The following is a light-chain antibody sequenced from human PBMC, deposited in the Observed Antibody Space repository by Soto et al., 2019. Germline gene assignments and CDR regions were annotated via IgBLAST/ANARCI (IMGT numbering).Light chain of an antibody. CDR1: SSNIGAGYD. CDR2: ADN. Sequence: QPVLTQPPSVSGAPGQRVTISCTGGSSNIGAGYDVHWYQQIPGTAPRLLIYADNHRPSGVPDRFSGSKSGTSASLAITGLRAEDEADYYCQSYDSSLSEGVFGGGTKLTVL. CDR3: QSYDSSLSEGV. J-gene: IGLJ2*01. V-gene: IGLV1-40*01.